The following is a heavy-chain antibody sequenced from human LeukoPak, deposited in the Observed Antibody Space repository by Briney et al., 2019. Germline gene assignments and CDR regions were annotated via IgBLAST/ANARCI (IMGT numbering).Heavy chain of an antibody. CDR1: GYTFTSYD. CDR2: MNPNSGNT. CDR3: ARGPYYYDSSGIPGYFDY. Sequence: ASVKVSCKASGYTFTSYDINWVRQAAGQGLEWMGWMNPNSGNTGYAQKFQGRVTMTRDTSISTAYMELSSLRSEDTAVYYCARGPYYYDSSGIPGYFDYWGQGTLVTVSS. J-gene: IGHJ4*02. V-gene: IGHV1-8*01. D-gene: IGHD3-22*01.